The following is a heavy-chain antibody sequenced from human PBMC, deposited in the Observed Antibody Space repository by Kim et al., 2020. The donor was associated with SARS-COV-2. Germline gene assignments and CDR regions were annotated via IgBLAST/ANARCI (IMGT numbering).Heavy chain of an antibody. CDR1: GGSISSYY. V-gene: IGHV4-59*01. D-gene: IGHD6-6*01. CDR2: IYYSGST. J-gene: IGHJ6*01. CDR3: ARAAKSSSSWVSWDYYYG. Sequence: SETLSLTCTVSGGSISSYYWSWIRQPPGKGLEWIGYIYYSGSTNYNPSLKSRVTISVDTSKNQFSLKLSSVTAADTAVYYCARAAKSSSSWVSWDYYYG.